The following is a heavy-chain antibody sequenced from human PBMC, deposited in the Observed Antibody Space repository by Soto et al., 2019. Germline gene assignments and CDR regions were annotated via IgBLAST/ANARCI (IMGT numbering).Heavy chain of an antibody. D-gene: IGHD6-13*01. V-gene: IGHV1-3*04. CDR3: ARGSSWARFDY. CDR1: GYTFTSYA. J-gene: IGHJ4*02. CDR2: INTAKDNT. Sequence: QVQVVQSGAEVKKPGASVKVSCKASGYTFTSYAIHWVRQAPGQRLEWMGWINTAKDNTQYSQNFQGRVTITRDTSASIVYMEVSSLRSEDTALYFCARGSSWARFDYWGQGTLVTVSS.